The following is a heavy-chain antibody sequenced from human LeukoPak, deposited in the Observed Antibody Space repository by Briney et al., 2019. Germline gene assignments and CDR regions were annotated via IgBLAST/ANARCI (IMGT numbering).Heavy chain of an antibody. J-gene: IGHJ4*02. Sequence: GGSLTLPCAVSGFTFSNYWMHWVRHAKRKGLVWISHVTSDGSSTRYADSVKCRFTISRNNAKNTLYLQMNSLRAEDTAVYYCVSPTVGWGQGTLVTVS. CDR2: VTSDGSST. V-gene: IGHV3-74*01. D-gene: IGHD4-17*01. CDR3: VSPTVG. CDR1: GFTFSNYW.